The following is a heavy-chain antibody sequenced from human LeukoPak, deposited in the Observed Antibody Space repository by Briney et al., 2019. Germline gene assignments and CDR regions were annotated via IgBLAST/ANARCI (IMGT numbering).Heavy chain of an antibody. CDR1: GGTFSSYA. CDR3: ARGGEYSSSWYWFDP. J-gene: IGHJ5*02. CDR2: IIPIFGTA. D-gene: IGHD6-13*01. Sequence: SVKVSCKASGGTFSSYAISWVRQAPGQGLGWMGGIIPIFGTANYAQKFQGRVTTTADESTSTAYMELSRLRSDDTAVYYCARGGEYSSSWYWFDPWGQGTLVTVSS. V-gene: IGHV1-69*13.